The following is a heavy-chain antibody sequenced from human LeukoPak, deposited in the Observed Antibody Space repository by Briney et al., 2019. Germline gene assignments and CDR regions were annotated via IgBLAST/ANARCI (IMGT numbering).Heavy chain of an antibody. Sequence: GGSLRLSCAASGFTFSSYGMHWVRQAPGKGLEWVAVIWYDGSNKYYADSVKGRFTISRDNSKNTLYLQMNSLRAEDTAVYYCARDGTYYYDSSGYYLSYDFDYWGQGTLVTVSS. CDR3: ARDGTYYYDSSGYYLSYDFDY. J-gene: IGHJ4*02. CDR1: GFTFSSYG. D-gene: IGHD3-22*01. CDR2: IWYDGSNK. V-gene: IGHV3-33*01.